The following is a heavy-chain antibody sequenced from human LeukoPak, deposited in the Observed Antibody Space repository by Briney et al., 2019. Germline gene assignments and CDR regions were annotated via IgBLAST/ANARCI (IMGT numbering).Heavy chain of an antibody. J-gene: IGHJ4*02. D-gene: IGHD6-19*01. CDR1: GYTFTGYY. Sequence: ASVTVSCKASGYTFTGYYMHWVRQAPGQGLQWMGWINPDNGGTNYGQKFQGRVTMTRDTSISTAYMELSSLRSDDTALYYCARDYRSGGGYFDYWGQGTLVTVSS. CDR3: ARDYRSGGGYFDY. V-gene: IGHV1-2*02. CDR2: INPDNGGT.